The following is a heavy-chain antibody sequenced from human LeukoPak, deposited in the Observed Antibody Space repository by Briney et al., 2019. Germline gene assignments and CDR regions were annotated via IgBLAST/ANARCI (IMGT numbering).Heavy chain of an antibody. Sequence: SETLSLTCTVSGGSISSYYWSWIRQPAGKGLEWIGRIYTSGSTNYNPSLKSRVTMSLDTSQNHFSLKLSSVTAADTAVYYCARAGSGRITIFGVVTQNDYWGQGTLVTVSS. V-gene: IGHV4-4*07. J-gene: IGHJ4*02. D-gene: IGHD3-3*01. CDR3: ARAGSGRITIFGVVTQNDY. CDR1: GGSISSYY. CDR2: IYTSGST.